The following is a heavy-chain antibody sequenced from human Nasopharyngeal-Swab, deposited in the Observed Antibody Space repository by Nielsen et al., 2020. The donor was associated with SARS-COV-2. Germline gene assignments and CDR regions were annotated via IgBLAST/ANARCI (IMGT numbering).Heavy chain of an antibody. CDR3: ARVYYYYYYMDV. J-gene: IGHJ6*03. Sequence: SETLSLTCTVSGGSSSRGAYYWRWIRQPPGKGLEWIGYIYYSGSTYYNPSLKSRVTISVDTSKNQFSLKLSSVTAADTAVYDCARVYYYYYYMDVWGKGTTVTVSS. CDR1: GGSSSRGAYY. V-gene: IGHV4-30-4*01. CDR2: IYYSGST.